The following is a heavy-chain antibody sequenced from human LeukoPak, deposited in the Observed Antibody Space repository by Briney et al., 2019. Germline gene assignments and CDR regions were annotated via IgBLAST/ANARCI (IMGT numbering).Heavy chain of an antibody. Sequence: GGSLRLSCAASGFTFSSYSMNWVRQAPGKGLEWVSSISSSSSYIYYADSMKGRFTISRDNSKNTLYLQMNSLRSDDTAVYYCARSGLFGVVINWFDPWGQGTLVTVSS. D-gene: IGHD3-3*01. V-gene: IGHV3-21*04. CDR2: ISSSSSYI. CDR3: ARSGLFGVVINWFDP. J-gene: IGHJ5*02. CDR1: GFTFSSYS.